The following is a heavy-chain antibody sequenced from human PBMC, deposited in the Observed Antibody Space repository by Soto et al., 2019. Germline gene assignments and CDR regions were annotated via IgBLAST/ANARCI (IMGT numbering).Heavy chain of an antibody. V-gene: IGHV3-23*01. D-gene: IGHD3-10*01. J-gene: IGHJ5*02. CDR3: AYDLSSLGWLGLGGPFGP. CDR1: GFTFSSYA. Sequence: EVHLLESGGNVVQPGGSLRLSCAASGFTFSSYAMNWVRQAPGKGLEWVSSISANGRNTYYADSVKGRFTISRDRSKNALYLQLDRLRVEGTAIYSCAYDLSSLGWLGLGGPFGPWGQGTLVTVSS. CDR2: ISANGRNT.